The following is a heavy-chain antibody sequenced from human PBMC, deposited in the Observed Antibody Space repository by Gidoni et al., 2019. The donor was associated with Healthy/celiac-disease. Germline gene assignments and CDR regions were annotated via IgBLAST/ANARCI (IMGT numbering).Heavy chain of an antibody. CDR1: GFTFSSYA. V-gene: IGHV3-23*01. CDR2: ISGSGGST. CDR3: AKSHRYCSSTSCFLYWYFDL. Sequence: EVQLLESGGGLVQPGGSLRLSCAASGFTFSSYAMSWVRQAPGKGLEWVSAISGSGGSTYYADSVKGRFTISRDNSKNTLYLQMNSLRAEDTAVYYCAKSHRYCSSTSCFLYWYFDLWGRGTLVTVSS. J-gene: IGHJ2*01. D-gene: IGHD2-2*01.